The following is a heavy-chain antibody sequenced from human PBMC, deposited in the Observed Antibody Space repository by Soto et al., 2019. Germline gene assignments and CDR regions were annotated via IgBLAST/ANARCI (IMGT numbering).Heavy chain of an antibody. CDR2: MNPNSGNT. V-gene: IGHV1-8*01. D-gene: IGHD6-6*01. CDR1: GYTFTSYD. Sequence: ASVKVSCKASGYTFTSYDINWARQATGQGLEWMGWMNPNSGNTGYAQKFQGRVTMTRNTSISTAYRELSSLRSEDTAVYYCARGGSSSSWNVSNYYYYYGMDVWGQGTTVTVSS. J-gene: IGHJ6*02. CDR3: ARGGSSSSWNVSNYYYYYGMDV.